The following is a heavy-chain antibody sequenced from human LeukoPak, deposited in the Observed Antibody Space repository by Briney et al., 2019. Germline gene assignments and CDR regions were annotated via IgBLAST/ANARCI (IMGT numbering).Heavy chain of an antibody. J-gene: IGHJ6*03. D-gene: IGHD6-6*01. V-gene: IGHV3-21*01. Sequence: GGSLRLSCAASGFTFSTYSMHWVRQAPGKGLEWVSSITSRSSKYYADSMKGRFTISRDNAKNSLYLQMNSLRVEDTAVYYCARTEYSSSPYYYYYMDVWGKGTTVTVSS. CDR3: ARTEYSSSPYYYYYMDV. CDR2: ITSRSSK. CDR1: GFTFSTYS.